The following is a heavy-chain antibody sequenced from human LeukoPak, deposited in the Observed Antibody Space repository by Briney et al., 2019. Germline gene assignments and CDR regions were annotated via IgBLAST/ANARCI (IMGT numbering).Heavy chain of an antibody. CDR1: GFTFSSYS. CDR3: ARVAKIQLWLDY. V-gene: IGHV3-21*01. J-gene: IGHJ4*02. CDR2: ISSSSSYI. D-gene: IGHD5-18*01. Sequence: GGSLRLSCAASGFTFSSYSMNWVRQAPGKGLEWVSSISSSSSYIYYADSVKGRFTISRGNAKNSLYLQMNSLRAEDTAVYYCARVAKIQLWLDYWGQGTLVTVSS.